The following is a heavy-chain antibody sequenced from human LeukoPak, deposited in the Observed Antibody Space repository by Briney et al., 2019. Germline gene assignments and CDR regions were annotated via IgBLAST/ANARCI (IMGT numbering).Heavy chain of an antibody. Sequence: GGSLRLSXAASGFTFGSYAMSWVRQAPGKGLEWLSSITSSGAATYYADSVKGRFTISRDNSDNTLYLQMNSLRAEDTAVYYCAKDRPNYYGSNGHYYKLNGDCWGQGTLVTVSS. CDR3: AKDRPNYYGSNGHYYKLNGDC. CDR1: GFTFGSYA. CDR2: ITSSGAAT. V-gene: IGHV3-23*01. J-gene: IGHJ4*02. D-gene: IGHD3-22*01.